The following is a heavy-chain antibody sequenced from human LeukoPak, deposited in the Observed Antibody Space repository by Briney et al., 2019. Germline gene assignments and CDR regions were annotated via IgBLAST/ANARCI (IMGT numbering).Heavy chain of an antibody. CDR1: GGTFNNSA. J-gene: IGHJ5*02. D-gene: IGHD4-17*01. V-gene: IGHV1-69*05. Sequence: GSSVKVSCKTSGGTFNNSAISLVRQAPGQGLEWLGGIMPLFGTAGYAQKFQGRVTITKDESTRTVYLELTSLTSDDTAVYYCARDVHGDYWSGWFDPWGQGTLVSVSS. CDR2: IMPLFGTA. CDR3: ARDVHGDYWSGWFDP.